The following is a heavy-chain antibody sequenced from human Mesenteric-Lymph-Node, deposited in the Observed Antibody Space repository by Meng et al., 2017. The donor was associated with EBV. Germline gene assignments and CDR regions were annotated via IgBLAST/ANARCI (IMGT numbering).Heavy chain of an antibody. J-gene: IGHJ4*02. CDR3: ARALYSNSYYGSLSY. D-gene: IGHD3-10*01. CDR1: GEAFSDYY. V-gene: IGHV4-34*02. CDR2: VHRSGST. Sequence: QVQLQQVGAGLLKPSETLSLTCAVYGEAFSDYYWTWIRQTPGKGLEWIGEVHRSGSTNYNPSLKSRVIISIDTSKNQFSLKLTSVTAADTAVYYCARALYSNSYYGSLSYWGLGTLVTVSS.